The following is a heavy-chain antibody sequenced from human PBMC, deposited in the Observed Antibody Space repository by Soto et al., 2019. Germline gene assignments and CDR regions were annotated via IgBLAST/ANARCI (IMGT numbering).Heavy chain of an antibody. V-gene: IGHV1-69*08. CDR2: IIPILGIA. CDR1: GGTFSSYT. CDR3: AREFVDSSGLDY. D-gene: IGHD3-22*01. J-gene: IGHJ4*02. Sequence: QVQLVQSGAEVKKPGSSVKVSCKASGGTFSSYTISWVRQAPGQGLEWMGRIIPILGIANYAQKFKGRVRISADKSTSTAYMELSSLRSEDTAVYYCAREFVDSSGLDYWVQGPLVTVSS.